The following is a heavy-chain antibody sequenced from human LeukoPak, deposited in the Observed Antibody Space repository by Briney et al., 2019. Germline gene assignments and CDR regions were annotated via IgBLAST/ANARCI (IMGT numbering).Heavy chain of an antibody. D-gene: IGHD3-3*01. CDR1: GSSIRDNYY. CDR3: ARHNYYHFWSTLNWFDP. CDR2: VFYSGST. Sequence: PSETLSLTCTIIGSSIRDNYYWGWIRRPPGKGLEWIGSVFYSGSTYYNPSLKSRVTLSVDTSNNLFSLKLRSVTAADTAVYYCARHNYYHFWSTLNWFDPWGQGALVTVSS. J-gene: IGHJ5*02. V-gene: IGHV4-38-2*02.